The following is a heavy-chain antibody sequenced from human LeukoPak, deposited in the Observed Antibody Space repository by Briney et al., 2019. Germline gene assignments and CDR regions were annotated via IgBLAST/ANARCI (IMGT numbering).Heavy chain of an antibody. D-gene: IGHD5-24*01. CDR2: ISYDGSNK. Sequence: PGGSLRLSCAASGFTFSSYGMHWVRQAPGKGLEWVAVISYDGSNKYYADSVKGRFTISRDNSKNTLYLQMNSLRAEDTAVYYCAREGTGWLQLRLYYFDYWGQGTLVTVSS. J-gene: IGHJ4*02. V-gene: IGHV3-30*03. CDR3: AREGTGWLQLRLYYFDY. CDR1: GFTFSSYG.